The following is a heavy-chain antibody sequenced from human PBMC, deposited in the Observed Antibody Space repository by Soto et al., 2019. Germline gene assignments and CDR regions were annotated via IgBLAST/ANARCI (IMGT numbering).Heavy chain of an antibody. CDR2: IYYSGST. CDR3: ARRYGASFDY. J-gene: IGHJ4*02. Sequence: QVQRQESGPGLVKPSEILSLTCTVSGGSISSYYWSWIRQPPGKGLEWIGYIYYSGSTNYNPSLKSRVTISVDTSKNQFSLKLSSVTAADTAVYYCARRYGASFDYWGQGTLVTVSS. CDR1: GGSISSYY. V-gene: IGHV4-59*01. D-gene: IGHD4-17*01.